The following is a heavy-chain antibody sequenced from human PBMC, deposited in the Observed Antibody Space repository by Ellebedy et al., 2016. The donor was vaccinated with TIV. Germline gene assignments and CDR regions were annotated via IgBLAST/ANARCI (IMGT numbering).Heavy chain of an antibody. CDR3: TTAMQGLSF. CDR2: VKREADGGTR. CDR1: GFTFSSAW. V-gene: IGHV3-15*01. J-gene: IGHJ4*02. D-gene: IGHD3/OR15-3a*01. Sequence: GGSLRLSXAASGFTFSSAWMSWVRQAPGKGLEWVGRVKREADGGTRDYAAPVKGRFTVSRDDSNYMFYLQMNDLKTEDTAVYYCTTAMQGLSFWGQGTLVTVSS.